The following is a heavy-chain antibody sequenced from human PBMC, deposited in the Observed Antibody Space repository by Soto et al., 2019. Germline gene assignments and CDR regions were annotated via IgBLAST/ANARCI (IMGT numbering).Heavy chain of an antibody. D-gene: IGHD2-2*02. CDR2: IIPILGIA. CDR3: ARDGTDCSSTSCYNYYGMDV. CDR1: GGTFSSYT. J-gene: IGHJ6*02. Sequence: QVQLVQSGAEVKKPGSSVKVSCKASGGTFSSYTISWVRQAPGQGLEWMGRIIPILGIANYAQKFQGGVTITADKSTSTAYMELSSLRSEDTAVYYCARDGTDCSSTSCYNYYGMDVWGQGTTVTVSS. V-gene: IGHV1-69*08.